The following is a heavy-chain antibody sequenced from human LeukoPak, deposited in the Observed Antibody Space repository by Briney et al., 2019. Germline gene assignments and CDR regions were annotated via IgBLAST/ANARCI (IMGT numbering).Heavy chain of an antibody. Sequence: SETLSLTCTVSGGPISSSSYYWGWIRQPPGKGLEWIGSIYYSGSTYYNPSLKSRVTISVDTSKNQFSLKLSSVTAADTAVYYCARHRGIDSGSYLYWGQGTLVTVSS. D-gene: IGHD1-26*01. CDR2: IYYSGST. CDR1: GGPISSSSYY. J-gene: IGHJ4*02. V-gene: IGHV4-39*01. CDR3: ARHRGIDSGSYLY.